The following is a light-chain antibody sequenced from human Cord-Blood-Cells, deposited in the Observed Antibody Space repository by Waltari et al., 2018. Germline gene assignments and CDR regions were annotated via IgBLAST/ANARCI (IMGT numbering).Light chain of an antibody. Sequence: QSVLTQPPSVSGAPGQRVTIPCTGRSSNIGAGYDVHWYQQLPGTAPKLLIYGNSKRPSGVPDRVSGSKSGTSASLAITGLQAEDEADYYCQSYDSSLSGRVFGGGTKLTVL. CDR1: SSNIGAGYD. CDR3: QSYDSSLSGRV. V-gene: IGLV1-40*01. J-gene: IGLJ2*01. CDR2: GNS.